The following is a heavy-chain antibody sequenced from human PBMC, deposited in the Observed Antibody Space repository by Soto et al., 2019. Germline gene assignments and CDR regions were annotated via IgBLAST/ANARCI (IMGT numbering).Heavy chain of an antibody. D-gene: IGHD6-6*01. CDR1: GFTFDDYA. Sequence: EVQLVESGGGLVQPGRSLRLSCAASGFTFDDYAMHWVRQAPGKGLEWVSCISWNSGSIGYADSVKGRFTISRDNAKNSLYRQMNSLRAEDTALYYCAKDIEQLGDYYYYGMDVWCQGTTVTVSS. J-gene: IGHJ6*02. CDR2: ISWNSGSI. V-gene: IGHV3-9*01. CDR3: AKDIEQLGDYYYYGMDV.